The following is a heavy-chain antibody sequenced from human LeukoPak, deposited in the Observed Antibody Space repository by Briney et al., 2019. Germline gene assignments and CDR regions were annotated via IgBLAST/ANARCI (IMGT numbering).Heavy chain of an antibody. D-gene: IGHD3-22*01. J-gene: IGHJ4*02. CDR3: ARAHTTYYYDSSGYYFDY. Sequence: ASVKVSCKASEYTFTGYYMHWVRQAPGQGLEWMGWINPNSGGTNYAQKFQGRVTMTRDTSISTAYMELSRLRSDDTAVYYCARAHTTYYYDSSGYYFDYWGQGTLVTVSS. CDR2: INPNSGGT. CDR1: EYTFTGYY. V-gene: IGHV1-2*02.